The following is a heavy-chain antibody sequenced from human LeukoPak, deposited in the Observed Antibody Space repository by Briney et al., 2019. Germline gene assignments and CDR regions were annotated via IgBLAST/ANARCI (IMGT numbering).Heavy chain of an antibody. CDR3: AGAVGALLTWAF. CDR2: IYDFGST. D-gene: IGHD1-26*01. CDR1: GGSLISHY. Sequence: SETLSLTCTVSGGSLISHYWSWIRQTPGKGLEWIGYIYDFGSTDYNPSPKSRITMSVDTSKNQFSLELNSVTAADTAIYYCAGAVGALLTWAFWGQGTLVTVSS. V-gene: IGHV4-59*11. J-gene: IGHJ4*02.